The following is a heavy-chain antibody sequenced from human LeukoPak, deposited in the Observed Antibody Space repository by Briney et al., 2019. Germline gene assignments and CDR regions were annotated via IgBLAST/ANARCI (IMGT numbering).Heavy chain of an antibody. CDR1: GYSFISYW. CDR2: IYTGDSDT. D-gene: IGHD3-22*01. V-gene: IGHV5-51*01. CDR3: ARLDSSGYYSNHYYGMDV. J-gene: IGHJ6*02. Sequence: GESLKISCKVSGYSFISYWIGWVRQMPGKGLEWMGIIYTGDSDTRYSPSFQGQVTMSADKSISAAHLQWSSLKASDTAMYYCARLDSSGYYSNHYYGMDVWGQGTTVTVSS.